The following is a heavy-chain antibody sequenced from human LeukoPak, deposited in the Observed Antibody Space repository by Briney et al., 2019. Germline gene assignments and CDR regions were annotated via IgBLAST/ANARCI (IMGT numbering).Heavy chain of an antibody. D-gene: IGHD2/OR15-2a*01. Sequence: GGSLRLSCAASGFTLSDHFMDWVRQAPGKGLEWVGRSRNKANSYTTVYAASVKGRFTISRDDSANSLYLLMNSLEVEDTAVYFCARGHNSFDIWGQGTMVTVSS. CDR2: SRNKANSYTT. CDR3: ARGHNSFDI. J-gene: IGHJ3*02. V-gene: IGHV3-72*01. CDR1: GFTLSDHF.